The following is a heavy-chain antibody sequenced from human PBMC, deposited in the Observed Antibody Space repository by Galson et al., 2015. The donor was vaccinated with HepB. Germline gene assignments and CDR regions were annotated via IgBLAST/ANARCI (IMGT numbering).Heavy chain of an antibody. CDR3: VRERDPGWARTGYFDY. V-gene: IGHV1-46*04. D-gene: IGHD5-24*01. CDR1: GYNFATYY. J-gene: IGHJ4*02. Sequence: TVSCTASGYNFATYYIHWVRQAPGHGLEWMGVINPSDGRTTYAQKLQGRVTMTRDTSSSTVYMDLSSLRSDDTAVYFCVRERDPGWARTGYFDYWGQGTPVTVSS. CDR2: INPSDGRT.